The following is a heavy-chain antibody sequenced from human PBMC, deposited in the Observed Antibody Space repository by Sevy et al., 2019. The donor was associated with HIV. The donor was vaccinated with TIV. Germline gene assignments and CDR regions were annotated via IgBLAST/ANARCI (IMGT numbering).Heavy chain of an antibody. V-gene: IGHV4-34*01. CDR1: GGSFSGYY. CDR2: INHSGSN. Sequence: SETLSLTCALYGGSFSGYYWSWIRQPPGKGLEWIGEINHSGSNNYNPSLKSRVTISVDTSKNQFSLKLSSVTAADTAVYYCARHDWDSSGYQYLYAFDIWGQGTIVTVSS. D-gene: IGHD3-22*01. J-gene: IGHJ3*02. CDR3: ARHDWDSSGYQYLYAFDI.